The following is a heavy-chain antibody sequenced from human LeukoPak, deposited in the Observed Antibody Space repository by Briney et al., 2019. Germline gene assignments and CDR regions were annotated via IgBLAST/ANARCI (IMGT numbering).Heavy chain of an antibody. Sequence: SETLSLTCTVSGGSISIGGYYWSWIRQHPGKGLEWIGYIYYSGSTYYNPSLKSRVTISVDTSKNQFSLKLSSVTAADTAVYYCARDPAVPCSTSCPNDAFDIWGQGTMVTVSS. J-gene: IGHJ3*02. D-gene: IGHD2-2*01. CDR2: IYYSGST. CDR1: GGSISIGGYY. CDR3: ARDPAVPCSTSCPNDAFDI. V-gene: IGHV4-31*03.